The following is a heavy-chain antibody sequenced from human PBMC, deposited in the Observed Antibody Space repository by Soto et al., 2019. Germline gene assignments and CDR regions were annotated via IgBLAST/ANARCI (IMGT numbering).Heavy chain of an antibody. CDR2: ISYSAKT. D-gene: IGHD3-22*01. V-gene: IGHV4-38-2*01. CDR1: GYSITSGFY. CDR3: TRGAGAPWVRFDS. J-gene: IGHJ4*02. Sequence: ESLSLTCGVSGYSITSGFYWGWVRQSPGKGLEWIGSISYSAKTFYNPSLASRLSIAVDTSMNQFSLRLTSVTAADTALYYCTRGAGAPWVRFDSWGQGTLVTVSS.